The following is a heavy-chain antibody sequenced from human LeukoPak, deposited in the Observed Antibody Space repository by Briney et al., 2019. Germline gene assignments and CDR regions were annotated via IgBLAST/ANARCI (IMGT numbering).Heavy chain of an antibody. CDR2: ISYDGSNK. Sequence: GGSLRLSCAASGFTFSSYAMHWVRQAPGKGLEWVAVISYDGSNKYYADSVKGRFTISRDNSKNTLYLQMNSLRAEDTAVYYCVKDWGPVAATLSWGQGALVTVSS. CDR1: GFTFSSYA. V-gene: IGHV3-30-3*01. D-gene: IGHD2-15*01. CDR3: VKDWGPVAATLS. J-gene: IGHJ5*02.